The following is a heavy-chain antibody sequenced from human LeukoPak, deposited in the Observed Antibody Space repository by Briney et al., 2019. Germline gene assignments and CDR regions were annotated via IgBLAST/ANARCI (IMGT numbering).Heavy chain of an antibody. CDR1: GGSFSDYY. V-gene: IGHV4-30-4*08. D-gene: IGHD3-10*01. J-gene: IGHJ4*02. CDR3: ARDNPTRYYYGSGSHKGFDY. Sequence: KPSETLSLTCAVYGGSFSDYYWSWIRQPPGKGLEWIGYIYYSGSTYYNPSLKSRVTISVDTSKNQFSLKLSSVTAADTAVYYCARDNPTRYYYGSGSHKGFDYWGQGTLVTVSS. CDR2: IYYSGST.